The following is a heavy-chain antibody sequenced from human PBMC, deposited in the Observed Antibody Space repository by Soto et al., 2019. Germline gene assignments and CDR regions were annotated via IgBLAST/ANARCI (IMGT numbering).Heavy chain of an antibody. V-gene: IGHV3-23*01. J-gene: IGHJ6*02. Sequence: EVQLLESGGGLVQPGGSLRLSCSTSGFTFWNFAMAWVRQGPGKGLEWVSTVNDRGGSTYYADSVKGRFTISRDDSENPLHLQMSSLRTDATAIYYCARWGSGTNFYYHYAMDVWGQGTTVTVSS. CDR3: ARWGSGTNFYYHYAMDV. CDR2: VNDRGGST. D-gene: IGHD3-16*01. CDR1: GFTFWNFA.